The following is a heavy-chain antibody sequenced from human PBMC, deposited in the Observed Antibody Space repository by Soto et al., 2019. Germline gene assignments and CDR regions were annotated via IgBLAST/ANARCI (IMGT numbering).Heavy chain of an antibody. Sequence: PSETLSITCTVSGGSISRYYRNWLRQPPGKGLEWIGYIFYSGTTYYSPSLKSRVTISVDTSKNQFSLKLSSVTAADTAVYYCARHPTVTEYYFDYWGQGTLVTVSS. CDR2: IFYSGTT. CDR3: ARHPTVTEYYFDY. V-gene: IGHV4-59*08. J-gene: IGHJ4*02. D-gene: IGHD4-17*01. CDR1: GGSISRYY.